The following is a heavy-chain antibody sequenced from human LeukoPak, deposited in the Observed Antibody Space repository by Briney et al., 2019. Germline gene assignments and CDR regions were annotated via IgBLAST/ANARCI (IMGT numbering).Heavy chain of an antibody. J-gene: IGHJ4*02. CDR1: GYTFTGYY. Sequence: ASVKVSCKASGYTFTGYYMHWVRQAPGHGLEWMGRINPNSGGTNYAQKFQGRVTMTRDTSISTAYMELSRLRSDDTAVYYCARDGTGYCSGGSCYSGASFDYWGQGTLVTVSS. CDR3: ARDGTGYCSGGSCYSGASFDY. CDR2: INPNSGGT. D-gene: IGHD2-15*01. V-gene: IGHV1-2*06.